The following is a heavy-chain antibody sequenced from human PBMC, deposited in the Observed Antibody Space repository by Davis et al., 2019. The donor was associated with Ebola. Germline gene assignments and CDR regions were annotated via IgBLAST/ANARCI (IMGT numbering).Heavy chain of an antibody. D-gene: IGHD2-8*01. CDR2: TFNIEST. CDR1: GFTFSIYS. CDR3: ARGLPGTIFDS. J-gene: IGHJ4*02. V-gene: IGHV4-59*01. Sequence: GSLRLSCAASGFTFSIYSMNWIRQPPGKGLEWLGYTFNIESTKYNLSFKSRVSILVDTSKNQFSLKLGSVTAADTAVYYCARGLPGTIFDSWGQGTLVTVSS.